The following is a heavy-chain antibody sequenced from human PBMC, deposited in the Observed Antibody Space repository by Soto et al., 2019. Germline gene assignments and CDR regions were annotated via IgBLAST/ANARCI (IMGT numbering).Heavy chain of an antibody. V-gene: IGHV3-30-3*01. J-gene: IGHJ4*02. Sequence: QVQLVESGGGVVQPGRSLRLSCAASGFTFSSYAMHWVRQAPGKGLEWVAVISYDGSNKYYADSVKGRFTISRDNSKNPLCLPMTSLRAEATAAYSCASVKYSSSWYGGDYWGQGTLVTVS. CDR2: ISYDGSNK. CDR3: ASVKYSSSWYGGDY. CDR1: GFTFSSYA. D-gene: IGHD6-13*01.